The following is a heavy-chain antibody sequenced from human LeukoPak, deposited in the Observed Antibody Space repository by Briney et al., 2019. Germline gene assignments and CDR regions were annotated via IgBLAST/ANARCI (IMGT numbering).Heavy chain of an antibody. D-gene: IGHD3-9*01. CDR1: GFTFSLHY. J-gene: IGHJ4*02. V-gene: IGHV3-7*01. CDR3: ARHRYFYFDL. Sequence: PGGSLRLPCAASGFTFSLHYMGWVRQTPGKGLEWVANIKEDGSDTFYVDSVKGRFTIFRDNAKNSVYLQMNILRAEDTAVYYCARHRYFYFDLWGQGTLVNVSS. CDR2: IKEDGSDT.